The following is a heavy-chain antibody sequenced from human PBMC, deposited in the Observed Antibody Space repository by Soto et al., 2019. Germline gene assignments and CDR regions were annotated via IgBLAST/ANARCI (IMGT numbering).Heavy chain of an antibody. D-gene: IGHD3-10*01. V-gene: IGHV2-26*01. J-gene: IGHJ5*02. Sequence: SGPTLLNPTQTLTLTCTVSGFSLSNARMGVSWIRQPPGKALEWLAHIFSNDEKSYSTSLKSRLTISKDTSKSQVVLTMTNMDPVDTATYYCARVRTYYYGSGSPTWFDPWGQGTLVTVSS. CDR3: ARVRTYYYGSGSPTWFDP. CDR1: GFSLSNARMG. CDR2: IFSNDEK.